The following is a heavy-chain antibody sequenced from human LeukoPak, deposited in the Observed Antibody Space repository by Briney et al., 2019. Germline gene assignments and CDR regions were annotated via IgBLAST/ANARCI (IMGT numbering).Heavy chain of an antibody. V-gene: IGHV3-23*01. Sequence: GGSLRLSCAASGFTFSGSAMSWVRQAPGEGLEWVSLISYSGANSYYTDSVRGRFTISRDNSKDTLFLQMNSLRAEDTAVYHCAKDSVRGNSGYGNDGFDIWGQGTMVTVSS. D-gene: IGHD5-12*01. J-gene: IGHJ3*02. CDR1: GFTFSGSA. CDR2: ISYSGANS. CDR3: AKDSVRGNSGYGNDGFDI.